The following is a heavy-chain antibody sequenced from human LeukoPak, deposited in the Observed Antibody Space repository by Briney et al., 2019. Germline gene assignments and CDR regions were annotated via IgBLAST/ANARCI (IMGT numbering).Heavy chain of an antibody. V-gene: IGHV3-30*18. J-gene: IGHJ4*02. CDR3: AKGTYSYGYPPDY. CDR2: ISYDGSNK. D-gene: IGHD5-18*01. Sequence: GRSLRLSCAASGFTFSSYGMHWVRQDPGKGLEWVAVISYDGSNKYYADSVKGRFTISRDNSKNTLYLQMNSLRAEDTAVYYCAKGTYSYGYPPDYWGQGTLVTVSS. CDR1: GFTFSSYG.